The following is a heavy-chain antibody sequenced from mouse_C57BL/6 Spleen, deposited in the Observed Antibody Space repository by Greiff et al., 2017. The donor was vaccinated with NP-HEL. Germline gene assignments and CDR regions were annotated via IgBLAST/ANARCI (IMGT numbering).Heavy chain of an antibody. CDR1: GFNIKDYY. CDR2: IDPEDGDT. D-gene: IGHD1-1*01. J-gene: IGHJ3*01. V-gene: IGHV14-1*01. Sequence: EVQLQQSGAELVRPGASVKLSCTASGFNIKDYYMHWVKQRPEQGLEWIGRIDPEDGDTEYAPKFQGKATMTADTSSNTAYLQLSSLTSEDTGVYYWTLYDYGSSPFAYWGQGTLVTVSA. CDR3: TLYDYGSSPFAY.